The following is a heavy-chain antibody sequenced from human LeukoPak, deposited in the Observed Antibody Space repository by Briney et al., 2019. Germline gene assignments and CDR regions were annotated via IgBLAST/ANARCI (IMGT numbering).Heavy chain of an antibody. CDR1: GFSVINAW. D-gene: IGHD3-3*01. Sequence: GGSLRLSCAASGFSVINAWMSWVRQAPGQGLEWVGRIKSRADGGTAGYAAPVEGRFSISRDDSENTLYLQMNSLQIDDTALYYCLIFPGRWGQGTLVTVSS. CDR3: LIFPGR. CDR2: IKSRADGGTA. V-gene: IGHV3-15*05. J-gene: IGHJ4*02.